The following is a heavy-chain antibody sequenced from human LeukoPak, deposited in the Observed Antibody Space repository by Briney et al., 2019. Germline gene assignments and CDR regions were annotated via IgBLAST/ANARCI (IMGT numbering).Heavy chain of an antibody. V-gene: IGHV1-69-2*01. Sequence: ASVTVSCKASVYTFTYYYMHWMHQAPGKGLEWMGRVDPEDGETTCAENFQGRVTITADTSTDTAYMELNSLRSEDTAVYYCATDKGFWGQGTLVTVSS. CDR2: VDPEDGET. J-gene: IGHJ4*02. CDR1: VYTFTYYY. CDR3: ATDKGF.